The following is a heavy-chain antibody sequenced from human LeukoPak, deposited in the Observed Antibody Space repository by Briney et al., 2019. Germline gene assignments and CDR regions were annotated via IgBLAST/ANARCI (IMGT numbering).Heavy chain of an antibody. D-gene: IGHD3-22*01. Sequence: ASVKVSCKASGYTFTSYYMHWVRQAPGQGLEWMGIINPSGGSTSYAQKFQGRVTMTRDMSTSTVYVELSSLRSEDTAVYYCARADTYYYDSSGYSRVSKWAFDIWGQGTMVTVSS. V-gene: IGHV1-46*01. J-gene: IGHJ3*02. CDR2: INPSGGST. CDR1: GYTFTSYY. CDR3: ARADTYYYDSSGYSRVSKWAFDI.